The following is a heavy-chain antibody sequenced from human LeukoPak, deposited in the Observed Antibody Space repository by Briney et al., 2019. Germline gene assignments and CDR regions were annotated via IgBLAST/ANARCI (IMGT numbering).Heavy chain of an antibody. D-gene: IGHD2-15*01. Sequence: GASVKVSCKASGYTFTGYYMHWVRQAPGQGLEWMGWINPNSGGTNYAQKFQGRVTMTRDTSISTAYMELSSLRSEDTAVYYCAREIGLCSGGSCYSYMDVWGKGTTVTISS. CDR1: GYTFTGYY. J-gene: IGHJ6*03. V-gene: IGHV1-2*02. CDR3: AREIGLCSGGSCYSYMDV. CDR2: INPNSGGT.